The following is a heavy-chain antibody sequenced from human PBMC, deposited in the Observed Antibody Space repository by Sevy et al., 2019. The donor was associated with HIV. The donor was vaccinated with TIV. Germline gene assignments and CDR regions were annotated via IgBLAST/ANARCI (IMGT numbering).Heavy chain of an antibody. Sequence: SETLSLTCAVSGGSISSGGYSWSWIRQPPGKGLEWIGYIYHSGSTYYNPSLKSRVTISVDRSKNQFSLKLSSVTAADTVVYYCAREVGFGAFDIWGQGTMVTVSS. CDR3: AREVGFGAFDI. CDR2: IYHSGST. CDR1: GGSISSGGYS. D-gene: IGHD3-16*01. J-gene: IGHJ3*02. V-gene: IGHV4-30-2*01.